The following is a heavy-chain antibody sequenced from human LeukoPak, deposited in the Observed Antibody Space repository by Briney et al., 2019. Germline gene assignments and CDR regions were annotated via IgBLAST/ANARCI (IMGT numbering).Heavy chain of an antibody. V-gene: IGHV1-58*02. Sequence: ASVKVSCKASGFTFNSSAMQWVRQARGQRLEWIGWIVVGSGNTNYAQKFQGRVTITADESTSTAYMELSSLRSEDTAVYYCASQQPWDWGQGTLVTVSS. J-gene: IGHJ4*01. CDR2: IVVGSGNT. CDR3: ASQQPWD. CDR1: GFTFNSSA. D-gene: IGHD6-13*01.